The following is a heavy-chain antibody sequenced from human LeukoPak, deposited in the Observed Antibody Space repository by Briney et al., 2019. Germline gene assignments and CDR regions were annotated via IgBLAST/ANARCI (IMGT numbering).Heavy chain of an antibody. CDR2: INDRGRT. D-gene: IGHD4-23*01. CDR3: ARDPTTVVTLPYYFDF. V-gene: IGHV4-34*01. Sequence: SETLSLTCAVHGGSFSGYHWNWIRQSPGEGLEWIGEINDRGRTNYNPYLKGRVTISVDTSKKQFSLKLTSVTAADTAVYYCARDPTTVVTLPYYFDFWGQGTLVTVSS. CDR1: GGSFSGYH. J-gene: IGHJ4*02.